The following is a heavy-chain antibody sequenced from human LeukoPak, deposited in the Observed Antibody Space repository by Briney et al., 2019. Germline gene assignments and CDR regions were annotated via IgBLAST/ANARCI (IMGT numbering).Heavy chain of an antibody. D-gene: IGHD5-24*01. CDR2: ISSSGSTI. CDR3: AVATIKDYFDY. J-gene: IGHJ4*02. Sequence: GGSLRLSCAASGFTFSSYEMNWVRQAPGKGLEWVSYISSSGSTIYYADSVKGRFTISRGNAKNSLYLQMNSLRAEDTAVYYCAVATIKDYFDYWGRETLVTVSS. CDR1: GFTFSSYE. V-gene: IGHV3-48*03.